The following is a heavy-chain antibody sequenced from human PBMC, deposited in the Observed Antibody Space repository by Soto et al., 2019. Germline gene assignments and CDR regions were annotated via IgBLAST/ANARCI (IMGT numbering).Heavy chain of an antibody. Sequence: GESLKISCKGSGYSFTSYWIGWVRQMPGKGLEWMGIIYPGDSDTRYSPSFQGQVTISADKSISTAYLQWSSLKASDTAMYYCARLRHVVAAAGTIFGWFDPWGQGTLVTVSS. J-gene: IGHJ5*02. V-gene: IGHV5-51*01. D-gene: IGHD6-13*01. CDR1: GYSFTSYW. CDR2: IYPGDSDT. CDR3: ARLRHVVAAAGTIFGWFDP.